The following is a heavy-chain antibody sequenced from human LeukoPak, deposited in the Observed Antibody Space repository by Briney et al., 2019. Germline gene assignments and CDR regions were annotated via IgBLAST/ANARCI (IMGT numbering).Heavy chain of an antibody. CDR2: IYYSGST. Sequence: SETLSLTCTVSGGSISSSSYYWGWIRQPPGKGLEWIGSIYYSGSTYYNPSLKSRVTISVDTSKNQFSLKLSSVTAADTAVYYCARDRCSSTSCYGVDIWGQGTMVTVSS. CDR3: ARDRCSSTSCYGVDI. J-gene: IGHJ3*02. D-gene: IGHD2-2*01. CDR1: GGSISSSSYY. V-gene: IGHV4-39*07.